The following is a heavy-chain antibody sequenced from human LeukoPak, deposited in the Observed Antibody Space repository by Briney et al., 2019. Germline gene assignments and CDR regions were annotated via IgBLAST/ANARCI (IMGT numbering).Heavy chain of an antibody. CDR2: INPNSGGT. D-gene: IGHD6-13*01. Sequence: ASVKVSCKASGYTSTGYYVHWVRQAPGQGLEWMGRINPNSGGTNYAQKFQGRVTMTRDTSISTAYMELSRLRSDDTAVYYCARGSFADYSSSWYGFDYWGQGTLVTVSS. V-gene: IGHV1-2*06. CDR3: ARGSFADYSSSWYGFDY. CDR1: GYTSTGYY. J-gene: IGHJ4*02.